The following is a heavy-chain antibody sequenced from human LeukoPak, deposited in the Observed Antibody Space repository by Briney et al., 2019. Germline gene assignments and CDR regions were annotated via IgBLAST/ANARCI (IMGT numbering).Heavy chain of an antibody. J-gene: IGHJ4*02. Sequence: GRSLRLSCTVSGFTFGDYAVSWVRQAPGKGLEWVGFIRSKAYGGTTEYAASVKGRFTISRDDSKSTAYLQMNSLKTEDTAVYYCTRDPLHYYGSGSYYHFDYWGQGTLVTASS. CDR1: GFTFGDYA. D-gene: IGHD3-10*01. CDR3: TRDPLHYYGSGSYYHFDY. V-gene: IGHV3-49*04. CDR2: IRSKAYGGTT.